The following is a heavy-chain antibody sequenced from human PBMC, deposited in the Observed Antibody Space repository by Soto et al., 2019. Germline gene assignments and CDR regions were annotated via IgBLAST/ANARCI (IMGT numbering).Heavy chain of an antibody. CDR2: FDPEDGET. V-gene: IGHV1-24*01. D-gene: IGHD2-2*02. CDR3: ATAGXLVVPAAIRGKGNWFDP. J-gene: IGHJ5*02. CDR1: GYTLTELS. Sequence: ASVKVSCKVSGYTLTELSMHWVRQAPGKGLEWMGGFDPEDGETIYAQKFQGRVTMTEDTSTDTAYMELSSLRSEDTAVYYCATAGXLVVPAAIRGKGNWFDPWGQGTLVTVSS.